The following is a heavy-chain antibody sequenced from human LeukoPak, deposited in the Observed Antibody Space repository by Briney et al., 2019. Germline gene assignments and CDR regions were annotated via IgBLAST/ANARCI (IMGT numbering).Heavy chain of an antibody. V-gene: IGHV1-2*02. D-gene: IGHD3-9*01. CDR3: ARGDLYDILTGYYPYYFDY. J-gene: IGHJ4*02. CDR1: GYTFTGYY. CDR2: INPNSGGT. Sequence: ASVKVSCKASGYTFTGYYMHWVRQAPGQGLEWMGWINPNSGGTNYVQKFQGRVTMTRDTSISTACMELSRLRSDDTAVYYCARGDLYDILTGYYPYYFDYWGQGTLVTVSS.